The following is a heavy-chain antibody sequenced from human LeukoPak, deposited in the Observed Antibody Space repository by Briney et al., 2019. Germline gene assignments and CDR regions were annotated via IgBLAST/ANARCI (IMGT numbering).Heavy chain of an antibody. CDR2: VSDSGGTP. J-gene: IGHJ6*02. V-gene: IGHV3-23*01. Sequence: PGGSLRLSCAASGFTFSSYAMSWVRQAPGKGLEWVSAVSDSGGTPHYADSVRGRFTISRDNSKNTLHLQMNSLRAEDTAVYYCARSIGLTGGGVDVWGQGTTVTVSS. CDR1: GFTFSSYA. CDR3: ARSIGLTGGGVDV. D-gene: IGHD3-9*01.